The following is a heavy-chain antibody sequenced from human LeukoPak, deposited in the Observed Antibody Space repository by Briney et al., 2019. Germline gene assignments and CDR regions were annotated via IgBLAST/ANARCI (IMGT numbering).Heavy chain of an antibody. D-gene: IGHD2-15*01. J-gene: IGHJ5*02. CDR2: IYPGDSDT. Sequence: GESLQISCKASGYSFTNSWIGWVRQMPGKGLEWMGIIYPGDSDTTYGPSFQGQVTISADKSISTAYLQWSSLKASDTAMYYCARLLRHCSGGSCYFSWFDPWGQGTLVTVSS. CDR1: GYSFTNSW. V-gene: IGHV5-51*01. CDR3: ARLLRHCSGGSCYFSWFDP.